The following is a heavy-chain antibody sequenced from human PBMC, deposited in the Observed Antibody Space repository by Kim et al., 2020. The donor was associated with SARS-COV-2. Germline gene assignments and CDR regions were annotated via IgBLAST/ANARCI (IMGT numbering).Heavy chain of an antibody. CDR3: ARVGERYYYGMDV. J-gene: IGHJ6*02. Sequence: PSLKSRVTISVDTSKNQFSLKLSSVTAADTAVYYCARVGERYYYGMDVWGQGTTVTVSS. V-gene: IGHV4-30-2*05.